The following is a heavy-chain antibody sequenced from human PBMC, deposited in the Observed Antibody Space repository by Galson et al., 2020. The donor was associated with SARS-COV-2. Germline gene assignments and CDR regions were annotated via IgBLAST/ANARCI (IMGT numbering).Heavy chain of an antibody. D-gene: IGHD3-9*01. Sequence: SETLSLTCTVSGGSISSSSHNWGWIRQPPGKGLEWIGSIFYSGATYYNRSLKSRVTISVDTSKNQISLKLSSVTAADTAVYYCARGDPTYYDILTGYADYWGQGTLVTVSS. CDR1: GGSISSSSHN. V-gene: IGHV4-39*07. CDR3: ARGDPTYYDILTGYADY. J-gene: IGHJ4*02. CDR2: IFYSGAT.